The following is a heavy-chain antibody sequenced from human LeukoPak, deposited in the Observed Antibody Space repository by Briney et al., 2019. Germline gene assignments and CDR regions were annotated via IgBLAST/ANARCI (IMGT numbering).Heavy chain of an antibody. CDR2: MNPSSGNA. V-gene: IGHV1-8*02. J-gene: IGHJ6*03. CDR3: ARGRLSTTTVTSFYSYYMDD. CDR1: GYTFSSHD. Sequence: ASVKVSCKAYGYTFSSHDINWVRQAAGQGLEWVGWMNPSSGNAGYAQNFQDRVTITGDPSINTVYMELRSLRFEDTAVYYCARGRLSTTTVTSFYSYYMDDWGTGTTVTVSS. D-gene: IGHD4-17*01.